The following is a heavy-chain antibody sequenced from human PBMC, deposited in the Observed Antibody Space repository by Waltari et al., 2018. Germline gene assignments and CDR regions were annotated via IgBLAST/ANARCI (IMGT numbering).Heavy chain of an antibody. J-gene: IGHJ4*02. V-gene: IGHV4-4*01. CDR1: W. CDR3: ARDRGRGLFLDS. D-gene: IGHD5-12*01. CDR2: GRGDWRT. Sequence: WGSWVRQSPGKGLEWIGQGRGDWRTNSNPSFAIRVTISLDTSRNQFSLKVTSVTAADTAMYFCARDRGRGLFLDSWGQGILVTVSP.